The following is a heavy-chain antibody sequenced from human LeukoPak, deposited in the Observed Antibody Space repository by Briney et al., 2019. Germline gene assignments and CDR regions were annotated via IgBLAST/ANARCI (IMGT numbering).Heavy chain of an antibody. CDR2: IYYSGST. CDR3: ARAGVRYYDYVWGSYRPVHAFDT. Sequence: SETLSLTCTVSGGSISSGGYYWSWIRQHPGKGLEWIGYIYYSGSTYYNPSLKSRVTISVDTSKNQFSLKLSSVTAADTAVYYCARAGVRYYDYVWGSYRPVHAFDTWGQGTMVTVSS. CDR1: GGSISSGGYY. D-gene: IGHD3-16*02. V-gene: IGHV4-31*03. J-gene: IGHJ3*02.